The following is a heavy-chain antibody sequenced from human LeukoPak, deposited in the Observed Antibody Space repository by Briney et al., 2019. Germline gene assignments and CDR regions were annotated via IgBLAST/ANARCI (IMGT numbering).Heavy chain of an antibody. D-gene: IGHD3-3*01. J-gene: IGHJ6*02. Sequence: GGSLRLSCAASGFTFSSYGMYWVRQAPGKGLEWVALISYDGDKKNYADSVKGRFTVSRDNSKNTLYVQMNSLRAEGTAVYYCAKGLTIFGVISSHALDVWGQGTTVTVSS. CDR3: AKGLTIFGVISSHALDV. CDR1: GFTFSSYG. CDR2: ISYDGDKK. V-gene: IGHV3-30*18.